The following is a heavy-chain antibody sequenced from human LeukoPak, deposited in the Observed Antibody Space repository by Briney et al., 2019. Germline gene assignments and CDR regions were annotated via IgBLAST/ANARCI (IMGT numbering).Heavy chain of an antibody. V-gene: IGHV3-23*01. J-gene: IGHJ6*03. CDR1: GFTFSSYA. Sequence: GGSLRLSCAASGFTFSSYAMSWVRQAPGKGLEWVSAISGSGGSTYYADSVKGRFTISRDNSKNTLYLQMNSLRAEDTAVYYCAKGLKYYDFWSGYPLYMDGWGKGTTVTVSS. D-gene: IGHD3-3*01. CDR2: ISGSGGST. CDR3: AKGLKYYDFWSGYPLYMDG.